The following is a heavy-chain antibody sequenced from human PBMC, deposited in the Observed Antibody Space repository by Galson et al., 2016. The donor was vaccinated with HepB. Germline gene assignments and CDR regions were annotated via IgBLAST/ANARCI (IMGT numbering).Heavy chain of an antibody. V-gene: IGHV3-30*01. Sequence: SLRLSCAASGFAISGYAMHWVRQAPGKGLEWVSVISFDGSNTYYADSVKGRFTISRDNSKNTLYLDMNSLRSEDTALYYCARARLVLDHWGQGTLLTVSS. J-gene: IGHJ4*02. D-gene: IGHD6-19*01. CDR1: GFAISGYA. CDR2: ISFDGSNT. CDR3: ARARLVLDH.